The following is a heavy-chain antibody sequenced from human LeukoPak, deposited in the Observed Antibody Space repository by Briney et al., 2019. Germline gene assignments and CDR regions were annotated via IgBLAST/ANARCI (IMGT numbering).Heavy chain of an antibody. J-gene: IGHJ6*03. V-gene: IGHV3-30*02. Sequence: GGSLRLSCAASGFTFSSYGMHWVRQAPGKGLEWVAFIRYDGSNKYYADSVKGRFTISRDNSKNTLYLQMNSLRAEDTAVYYCARDKRGMYYGSGSYYNYYYYYMDVWSKGTTVTVSS. CDR1: GFTFSSYG. CDR2: IRYDGSNK. CDR3: ARDKRGMYYGSGSYYNYYYYYMDV. D-gene: IGHD3-10*01.